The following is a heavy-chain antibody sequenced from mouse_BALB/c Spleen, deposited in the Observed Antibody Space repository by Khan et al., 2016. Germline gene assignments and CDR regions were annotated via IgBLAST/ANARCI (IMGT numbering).Heavy chain of an antibody. D-gene: IGHD2-14*01. CDR3: ARGTPFAS. V-gene: IGHV1-80*01. CDR2: IYPGDGDT. J-gene: IGHJ3*01. CDR1: GYAFSGYW. Sequence: QVQLQQSGAELVRPGSSVKISCKATGYAFSGYWMNWVKQRPGQGLEWIGQIYPGDGDTNYNGKFKGKATLTADKSSSTAYMQLSSLTSEESAVYFCARGTPFASWGQGTLVTVSA.